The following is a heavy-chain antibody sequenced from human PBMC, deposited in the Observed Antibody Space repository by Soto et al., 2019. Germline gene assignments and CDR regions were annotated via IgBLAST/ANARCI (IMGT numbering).Heavy chain of an antibody. J-gene: IGHJ6*02. CDR2: ISGSGGST. CDR1: GFTFSSYA. V-gene: IGHV3-23*01. D-gene: IGHD1-26*01. Sequence: GGSLRLSCAASGFTFSSYAMSWVRQAPGKGLEWVSAISGSGGSTYYADSVKGRFTISRDNSKNTLYLQMNSLRAEDTAVYYCAKDPLVWELLSVFDYYGMDVWGQGTTVTVSS. CDR3: AKDPLVWELLSVFDYYGMDV.